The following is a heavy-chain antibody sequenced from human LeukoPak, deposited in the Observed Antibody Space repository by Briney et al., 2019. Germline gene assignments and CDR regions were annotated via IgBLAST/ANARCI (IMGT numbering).Heavy chain of an antibody. Sequence: PSQTLSLTCTVSGGSISSGDYYWSWIRQPPGKGLEWIGYIYYSGSTYYNPSLKSRVTISVDTSKNQFSLKLSSVTAADTAVYYCARSLEGIAARPSDYWGQGTLVTVSS. J-gene: IGHJ4*02. CDR3: ARSLEGIAARPSDY. D-gene: IGHD6-6*01. CDR1: GGSISSGDYY. V-gene: IGHV4-30-4*08. CDR2: IYYSGST.